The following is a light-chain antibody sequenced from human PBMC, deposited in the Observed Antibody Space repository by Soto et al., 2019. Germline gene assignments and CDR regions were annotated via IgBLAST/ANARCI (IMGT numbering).Light chain of an antibody. CDR2: AAS. Sequence: DIQMTQSPSSLSASVGDRVTITCRASQSISSYLNWYQQKPGKAPKLLIYAASSLQSGVPSRFSGSGSGTDFTLTISSLQPEDFATYYCQQSYSTPYAFGHGTKV. CDR3: QQSYSTPYA. CDR1: QSISSY. J-gene: IGKJ2*01. V-gene: IGKV1-39*01.